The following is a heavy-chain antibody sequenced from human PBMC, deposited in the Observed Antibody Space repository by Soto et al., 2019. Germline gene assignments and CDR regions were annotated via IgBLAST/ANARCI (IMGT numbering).Heavy chain of an antibody. D-gene: IGHD6-6*01. CDR2: ISGTGVNT. J-gene: IGHJ5*02. Sequence: GGSLRLSCEASGFILSSYAITWVRQAPGKGLEWVSTISGTGVNTYYADSVKGRFTVSRDNSKNTVWLQMNSLRAADSSVYYCAKDSVHNLYRTSSLEDCFGPWGQGALVTVSS. V-gene: IGHV3-23*01. CDR1: GFILSSYA. CDR3: AKDSVHNLYRTSSLEDCFGP.